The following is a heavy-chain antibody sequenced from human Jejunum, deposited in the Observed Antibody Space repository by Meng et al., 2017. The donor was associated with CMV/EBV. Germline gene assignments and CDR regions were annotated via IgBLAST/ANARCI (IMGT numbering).Heavy chain of an antibody. J-gene: IGHJ4*02. V-gene: IGHV4-4*07. D-gene: IGHD2-2*01. CDR2: SSSGGST. CDR3: ARDLPGVGVDY. Sequence: LQGAGRGVVMPCGTLSPTCSFSGGPHSNSSWTWIRQPAGKGLEWIGRSSSGGSTNYNPPLNSRVTMSVDTSKNHFSLRLSSVTDADTAVYYCARDLPGVGVDYWGQGTLVTVSS. CDR1: GGPHSNSS.